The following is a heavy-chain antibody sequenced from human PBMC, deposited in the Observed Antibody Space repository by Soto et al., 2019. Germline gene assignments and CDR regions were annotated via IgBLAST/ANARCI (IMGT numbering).Heavy chain of an antibody. CDR1: GFTFSSFD. J-gene: IGHJ3*01. Sequence: PGGSLRVSCAASGFTFSSFDMHWVRQPTGKGLGWVSAIGTAGDTYYPGSVKGRFTISRDNAKNSLNLQMNCLRAGDTAVYYCAREERVFGNAFDVWGQGTMVTVSS. CDR2: IGTAGDT. D-gene: IGHD3-3*01. V-gene: IGHV3-13*01. CDR3: AREERVFGNAFDV.